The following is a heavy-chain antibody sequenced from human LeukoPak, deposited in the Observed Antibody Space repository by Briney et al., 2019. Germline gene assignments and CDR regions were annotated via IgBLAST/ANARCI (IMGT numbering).Heavy chain of an antibody. CDR2: ITSDGSGT. Sequence: GGSLRLSCAASGSTFNNYFMHWVRHAPGKGLVWVSRITSDGSGTNYADSVKGRFTISRDNAKNTLYLQMNSLRVEDTAVYYCAREIYCSASSCTGGVFDIWGQGTMVTVSS. CDR3: AREIYCSASSCTGGVFDI. CDR1: GSTFNNYF. J-gene: IGHJ3*02. D-gene: IGHD2-15*01. V-gene: IGHV3-74*01.